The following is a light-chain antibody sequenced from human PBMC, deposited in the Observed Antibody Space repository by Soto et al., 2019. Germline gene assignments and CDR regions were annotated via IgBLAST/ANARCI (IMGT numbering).Light chain of an antibody. V-gene: IGKV3-15*01. J-gene: IGKJ2*01. Sequence: EIVMTQSPATLSVSPGERATLSCRASQSVSSNLAWYQQKPGQAPRLLIYGASTRATGIPARFSGSGSGTVFTLTISRLQSEDFAVYYCQQYNTWPYTFGQGTKLEMK. CDR1: QSVSSN. CDR2: GAS. CDR3: QQYNTWPYT.